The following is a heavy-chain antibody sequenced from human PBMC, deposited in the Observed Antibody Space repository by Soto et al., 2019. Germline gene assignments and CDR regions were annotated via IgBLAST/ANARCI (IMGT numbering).Heavy chain of an antibody. CDR3: ARGQSGYSSGWSPNDY. D-gene: IGHD6-19*01. Sequence: ASVKVSCKGSGYTFTSFEINWVLQATGQELEWMGWMNPNSGNTGYAQKFQGRVTMTRNTSISTAYMELSRLRSEDTAVYYCARGQSGYSSGWSPNDYWGQGTLVTVSS. V-gene: IGHV1-8*01. CDR1: GYTFTSFE. CDR2: MNPNSGNT. J-gene: IGHJ4*02.